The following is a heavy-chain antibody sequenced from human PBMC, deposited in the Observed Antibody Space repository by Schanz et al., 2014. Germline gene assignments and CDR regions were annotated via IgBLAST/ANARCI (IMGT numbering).Heavy chain of an antibody. CDR2: FIPILDVG. CDR1: GGTFSSDT. D-gene: IGHD5-18*01. V-gene: IGHV1-69*02. Sequence: QVHLVQSGAEVKKPGSSVKVSCKASGGTFSSDTFSWVRQAPGQGLEWMGRFIPILDVGNYAQQFQGRVTFTADKSTSTAYMELSSLRYEDTAVYYCARGPSQGYSYGHNIGAYYYGMDVWGQGTTVTVSS. J-gene: IGHJ6*02. CDR3: ARGPSQGYSYGHNIGAYYYGMDV.